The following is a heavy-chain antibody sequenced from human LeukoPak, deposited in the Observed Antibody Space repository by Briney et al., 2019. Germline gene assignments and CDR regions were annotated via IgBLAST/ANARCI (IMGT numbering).Heavy chain of an antibody. Sequence: GESLKISCKGSGYSFTSYWIGWVRQMPGKGLEWMGIIYPGDSDTRYSPSFQGQVTISADKSISTAYLQWSSLKASDTAMYHCARRRWYRANYYYMDVWGKGTTVTVSS. CDR3: ARRRWYRANYYYMDV. D-gene: IGHD4-23*01. J-gene: IGHJ6*03. CDR1: GYSFTSYW. V-gene: IGHV5-51*03. CDR2: IYPGDSDT.